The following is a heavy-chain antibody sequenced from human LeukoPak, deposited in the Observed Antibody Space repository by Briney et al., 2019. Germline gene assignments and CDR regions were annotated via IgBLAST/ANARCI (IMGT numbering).Heavy chain of an antibody. D-gene: IGHD3-10*01. CDR3: ARDRITMVRGVMGETHY. Sequence: ASVKVSCKASGYTFTGYYMHWVRQAPGQGLEWMGWINPNSGGTNYAQKFQGRVTMTRDTSISTAYMELSRLRSDDTAVYYCARDRITMVRGVMGETHYWGQGTLVTVSS. J-gene: IGHJ4*02. V-gene: IGHV1-2*02. CDR2: INPNSGGT. CDR1: GYTFTGYY.